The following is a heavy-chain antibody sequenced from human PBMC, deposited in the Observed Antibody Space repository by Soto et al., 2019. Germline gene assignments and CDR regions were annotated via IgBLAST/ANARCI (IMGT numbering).Heavy chain of an antibody. Sequence: QLQLQESGPGLVKPSETLSLTCTVSGGSISSSSYYWGWIRQPPGKGLEWIGSIYYSGSTYYNPSLKSRVTISVDTSKNQFSLKLSSVTAADTAVYYCARRRLRGATLFFDPWGQGTLVTVSS. J-gene: IGHJ5*02. CDR1: GGSISSSSYY. CDR2: IYYSGST. D-gene: IGHD1-26*01. V-gene: IGHV4-39*01. CDR3: ARRRLRGATLFFDP.